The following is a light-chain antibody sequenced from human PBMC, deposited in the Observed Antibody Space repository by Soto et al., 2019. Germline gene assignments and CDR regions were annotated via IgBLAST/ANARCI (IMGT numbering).Light chain of an antibody. V-gene: IGKV1-39*01. Sequence: DIQMTQPPSSLSASVGDRVTITCRASQSISNYLNWYQQKPGKAPNLLIYDASSLLSGVPSRFSGSGSGTDFTLTISSLQPEDFSIYYCQQSDSTPYTFGQGTRLEI. CDR2: DAS. J-gene: IGKJ5*01. CDR1: QSISNY. CDR3: QQSDSTPYT.